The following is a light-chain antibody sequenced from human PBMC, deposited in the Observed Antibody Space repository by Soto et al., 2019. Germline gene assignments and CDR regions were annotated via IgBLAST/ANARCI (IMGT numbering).Light chain of an antibody. CDR2: GAS. CDR1: QSVSSY. Sequence: EIVLTQSPGTLSLSPGERATLSCRASQSVSSYLAWYQQKPGQAPRLLIYGASSRATGIPDRFSGSGSGTDFTLIISRLEPEDFAVFYCQHYGNSPLTFGQGTKV. J-gene: IGKJ1*01. V-gene: IGKV3-20*01. CDR3: QHYGNSPLT.